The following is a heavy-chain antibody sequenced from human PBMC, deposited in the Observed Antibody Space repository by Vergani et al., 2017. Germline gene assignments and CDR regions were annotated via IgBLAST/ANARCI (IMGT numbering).Heavy chain of an antibody. Sequence: QVQLQESGPGLVKPSETLSLTCTVSGGSVSSGSYYWSWIRQPPGKGLEWIGYIYYSGSTNYNPSLKSRVTISVDTSKNQFSLKLSSVTAADTAVYYCARVSHMGGYSYGSFDYWGQGTLVTVSS. CDR3: ARVSHMGGYSYGSFDY. D-gene: IGHD5-18*01. V-gene: IGHV4-61*01. CDR2: IYYSGST. CDR1: GGSVSSGSYY. J-gene: IGHJ4*02.